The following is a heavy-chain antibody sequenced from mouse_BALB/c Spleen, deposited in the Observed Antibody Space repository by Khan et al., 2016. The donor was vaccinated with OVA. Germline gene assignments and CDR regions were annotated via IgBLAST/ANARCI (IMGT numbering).Heavy chain of an antibody. CDR3: TGGGVTYTWFGY. Sequence: QVQLKQSGAELAKPGASVKMSCKASGYTFTNYWMHWVKQRPGQGLEWIGYIDPTTGYTEYNQKFKDKATLTADKSSSTAYMQLSSLTSEDSAVYYCTGGGVTYTWFGYWGQGTLVTVSA. V-gene: IGHV1-7*01. CDR2: IDPTTGYT. D-gene: IGHD1-1*02. J-gene: IGHJ3*01. CDR1: GYTFTNYW.